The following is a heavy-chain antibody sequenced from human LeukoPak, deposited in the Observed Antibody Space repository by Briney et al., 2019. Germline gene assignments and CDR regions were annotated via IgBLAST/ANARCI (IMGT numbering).Heavy chain of an antibody. D-gene: IGHD3-10*01. CDR1: GGSISSYY. J-gene: IGHJ4*02. Sequence: PSETLSLTCTVSGGSISSYYWSWLRQPPGKGLAWIGYIYYSGSTNYNPSLKSRVTISVDTSKNQFSLKLSSVTAADTAVYYCARARPMVRGYYFDYWGQGTLVTVSS. CDR2: IYYSGST. CDR3: ARARPMVRGYYFDY. V-gene: IGHV4-59*01.